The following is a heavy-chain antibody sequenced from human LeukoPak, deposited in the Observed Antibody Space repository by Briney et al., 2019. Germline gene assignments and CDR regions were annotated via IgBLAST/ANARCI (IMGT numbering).Heavy chain of an antibody. CDR2: IKQDGSEK. CDR1: GFTFSSYW. D-gene: IGHD3-9*01. Sequence: GGSLRLSCAASGFTFSSYWMSWVRQAPGKGLEWVANIKQDGSEKYYVDSVKGRFTISRDNAKNSLYLQMNSLRAEDTAVYYCARTSGDILTGYSVGAPFDYWGQGTLVTVSS. CDR3: ARTSGDILTGYSVGAPFDY. V-gene: IGHV3-7*01. J-gene: IGHJ4*02.